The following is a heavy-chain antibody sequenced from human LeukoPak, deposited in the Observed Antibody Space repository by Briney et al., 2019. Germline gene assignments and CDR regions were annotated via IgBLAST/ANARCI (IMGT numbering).Heavy chain of an antibody. J-gene: IGHJ4*02. CDR2: ISSSSSYI. CDR3: ARVSPLGYLDY. D-gene: IGHD7-27*01. Sequence: GGSLRLSCAASGFTFSSYSMNWVRQAPWKGLEWVSSISSSSSYIYYADSVKGRFTISRDNAKNSLYLQMNSLRAEDTAVYYCARVSPLGYLDYWGQGTLVTVSS. V-gene: IGHV3-21*01. CDR1: GFTFSSYS.